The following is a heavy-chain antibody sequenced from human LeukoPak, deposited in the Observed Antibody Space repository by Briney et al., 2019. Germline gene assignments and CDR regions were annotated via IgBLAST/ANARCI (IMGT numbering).Heavy chain of an antibody. CDR3: ARDPGYCSGGSCYPTVMTNY. J-gene: IGHJ4*02. V-gene: IGHV4-59*01. CDR2: IYHSGST. D-gene: IGHD2-15*01. CDR1: GGSSSSYY. Sequence: SSETLSLTCTVSGGSSSSYYWSWIQQPPGKGLEWIGFIYHSGSTNYNPSLKSRVTISIDTSKNQFSLKLSSVTAADTAVYYCARDPGYCSGGSCYPTVMTNYWGQGTLVTVSS.